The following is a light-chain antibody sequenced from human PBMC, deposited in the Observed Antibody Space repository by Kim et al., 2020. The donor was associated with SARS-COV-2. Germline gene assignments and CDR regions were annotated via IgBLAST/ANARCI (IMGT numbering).Light chain of an antibody. Sequence: QAITSSSTGTSSHVGGQKYVSWYQQHPGKAPKLMIFDVTNRPSGISDRFSGSKSGNTASLTISGLRAEDEADYYCCSYTNSGTYVFGSGTKVTVL. J-gene: IGLJ1*01. CDR3: CSYTNSGTYV. V-gene: IGLV2-14*03. CDR2: DVT. CDR1: SSHVGGQKY.